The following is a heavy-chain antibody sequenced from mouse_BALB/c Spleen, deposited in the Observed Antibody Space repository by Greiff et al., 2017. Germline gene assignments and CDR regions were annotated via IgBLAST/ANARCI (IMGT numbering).Heavy chain of an antibody. CDR2: IDPANGNT. D-gene: IGHD2-3*01. Sequence: VQLQQSGAELVKPGASVKLSCTASGFNIKDTYMHWVKQRPEQGLEWIGRIDPANGNTKYDPKFQGKATITADTSSNTAYLQLSSLTSEDTAVYYCARRVYDGYAMDYWGQGTSVTVSS. J-gene: IGHJ4*01. CDR1: GFNIKDTY. CDR3: ARRVYDGYAMDY. V-gene: IGHV14-3*02.